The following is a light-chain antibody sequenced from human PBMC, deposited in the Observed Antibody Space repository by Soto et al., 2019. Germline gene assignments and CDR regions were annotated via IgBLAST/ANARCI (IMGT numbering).Light chain of an antibody. CDR3: QQYGSSPIT. J-gene: IGKJ5*01. Sequence: EIVLTQSPGTLSLSPGERATLSCRASQSISSSYLAWYQQKPGQAPRLLISGASSWATGILDRFSGSGSGTDFTLTIIRLEPEDFAVYYCQQYGSSPITFGQGTRLEIK. V-gene: IGKV3-20*01. CDR2: GAS. CDR1: QSISSSY.